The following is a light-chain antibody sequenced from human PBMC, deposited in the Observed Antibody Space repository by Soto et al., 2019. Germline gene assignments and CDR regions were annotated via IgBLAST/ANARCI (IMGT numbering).Light chain of an antibody. Sequence: QSVLTQPASVSGSPGQSITISCTGTSSDVGGYNYVSWYQQHPGKAPKLMIYDVSNRPSGVSNRFSGSKSGNTAALSISGLQAEDEDDDYCCSYTSSSNLVVFGGGTKLTVL. J-gene: IGLJ2*01. V-gene: IGLV2-14*01. CDR1: SSDVGGYNY. CDR2: DVS. CDR3: CSYTSSSNLVV.